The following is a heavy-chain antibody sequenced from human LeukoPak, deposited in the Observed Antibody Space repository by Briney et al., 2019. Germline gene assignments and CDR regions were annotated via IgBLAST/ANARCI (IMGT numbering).Heavy chain of an antibody. V-gene: IGHV4-31*03. J-gene: IGHJ4*02. Sequence: SETLSLTCTVSGGSVSSGGYYWSWIRQHPGKGLEWIGYIYCSGSTYYNPSLKSRVTISVDTSKNQFSLKLSSVTAADTAVYYCARCAPYYYDSSGYYYFDYWGQGTLVTVSS. CDR2: IYCSGST. CDR3: ARCAPYYYDSSGYYYFDY. D-gene: IGHD3-22*01. CDR1: GGSVSSGGYY.